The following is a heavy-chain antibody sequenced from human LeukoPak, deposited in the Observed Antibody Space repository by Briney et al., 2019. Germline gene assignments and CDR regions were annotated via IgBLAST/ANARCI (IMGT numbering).Heavy chain of an antibody. D-gene: IGHD3-3*01. Sequence: ASVKVSCKASGYTFTSYGISWVRQAPGQGLEWMGWISTYNDHRNYAQNLQNLQGRVTMTTDTSASTAYMELRSLRSDDTAVYYCARDRTARGDFWSGYYLVRVLDPERGDDYGMDVWGQGTTVTVSS. J-gene: IGHJ6*02. CDR3: ARDRTARGDFWSGYYLVRVLDPERGDDYGMDV. CDR1: GYTFTSYG. CDR2: ISTYNDHR. V-gene: IGHV1-18*01.